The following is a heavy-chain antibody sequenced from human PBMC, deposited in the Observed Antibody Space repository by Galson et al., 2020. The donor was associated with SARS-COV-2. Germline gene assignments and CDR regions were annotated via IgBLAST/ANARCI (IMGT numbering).Heavy chain of an antibody. Sequence: SQTLSLTCTVSGASISSGGNCWTWIRQFPGGALEWIGYIYTIGSTYYNPSLKSRVSISVDTSENQFFLNVKSVTAADTAIYYCARATDYYDTGGFDIWGQGTAVTVSS. V-gene: IGHV4-31*03. J-gene: IGHJ3*02. CDR1: GASISSGGNC. CDR3: ARATDYYDTGGFDI. D-gene: IGHD3-22*01. CDR2: IYTIGST.